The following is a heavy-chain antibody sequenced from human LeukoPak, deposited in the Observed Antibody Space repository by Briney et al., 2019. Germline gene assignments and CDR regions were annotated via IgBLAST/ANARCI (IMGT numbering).Heavy chain of an antibody. Sequence: PGGSLRLSCEASGFIFSDYHMSWIRQAPGKGLEWVSFMSGSAINIYYADSVKGRFTISRDSAKDSLYLQMNSLRSEDTAVYYCARLRSSSYYFDYWGQGTLVTVSS. D-gene: IGHD6-6*01. CDR3: ARLRSSSYYFDY. CDR2: MSGSAINI. V-gene: IGHV3-11*01. CDR1: GFIFSDYH. J-gene: IGHJ4*02.